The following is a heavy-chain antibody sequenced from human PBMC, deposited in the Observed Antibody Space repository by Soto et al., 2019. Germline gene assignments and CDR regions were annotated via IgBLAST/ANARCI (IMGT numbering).Heavy chain of an antibody. V-gene: IGHV4-4*07. CDR2: IYTSGST. Sequence: SETLSLTCGPSGFSISRYYLSWIRQPAGKGLEWIGRIYTSGSTNYNPSLKSRVTMPVDTSKNQLSLKLSSVTAADTAVYYCARDMGCSSNSCYSDYWGQGTLVTVSS. J-gene: IGHJ4*02. CDR3: ARDMGCSSNSCYSDY. CDR1: GFSISRYY. D-gene: IGHD2-2*01.